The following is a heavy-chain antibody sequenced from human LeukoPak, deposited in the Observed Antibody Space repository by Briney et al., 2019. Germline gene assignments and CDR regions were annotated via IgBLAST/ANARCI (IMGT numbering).Heavy chain of an antibody. CDR2: ISTSSSTT. V-gene: IGHV3-48*04. CDR1: GFTFSSYN. CDR3: ARAGVDTAMVVYYYYGMDV. D-gene: IGHD5-18*01. Sequence: PGGSLRLSCAASGFTFSSYNMNWVRQAPGKGLEWISYISTSSSTTYYADSVKGRFTISRDNAKNTLYLQMNSLRAEDTAVYYCARAGVDTAMVVYYYYGMDVWGQGTPVTVSS. J-gene: IGHJ6*02.